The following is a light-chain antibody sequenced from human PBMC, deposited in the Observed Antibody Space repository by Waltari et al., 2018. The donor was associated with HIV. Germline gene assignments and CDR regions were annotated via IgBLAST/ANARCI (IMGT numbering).Light chain of an antibody. J-gene: IGKJ1*01. CDR1: QRVSSN. CDR3: QQYNNWPPGA. V-gene: IGKV3-15*01. Sequence: EIVMTQSPATLSVSPGERATLSCRASQRVSSNLAWYQQTPGQAPRLHIYGASTRATGFPARFRGSGSVQEFTLTSSSLQCEDFPGYYSQQYNNWPPGAFGQGTKVEIQ. CDR2: GAS.